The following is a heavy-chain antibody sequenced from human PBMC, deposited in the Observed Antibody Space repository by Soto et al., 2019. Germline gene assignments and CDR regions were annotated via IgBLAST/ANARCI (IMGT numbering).Heavy chain of an antibody. CDR3: ARWLHVEHLFDF. Sequence: HWQTLSITCALAVDKDSTNNAACNWIKHSPSIGLEWLGRTYYKSGWIHDYAVGVRSRIFISPDTSKNHISLQLSSVTPDDTAVYYCARWLHVEHLFDFWGQGALVTVSS. J-gene: IGHJ4*02. CDR1: VDKDSTNNAA. CDR2: TYYKSGWIH. V-gene: IGHV6-1*01. D-gene: IGHD5-12*01.